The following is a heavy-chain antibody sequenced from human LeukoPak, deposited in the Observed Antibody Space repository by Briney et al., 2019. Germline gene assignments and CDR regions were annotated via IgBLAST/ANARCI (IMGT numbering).Heavy chain of an antibody. CDR1: GFTFSNYY. D-gene: IGHD7-27*01. CDR3: GRAGDY. V-gene: IGHV3-21*06. CDR2: ISGTSSYI. J-gene: IGHJ4*02. Sequence: GGSLRLSGAASGFTFSNYYMNWVRQAPGKGLEWISSISGTSSYIFYADSMKGRLTASRDNAKNLLFLQMNSLRAEDTAVYYCGRAGDYWGQGTLVTVSS.